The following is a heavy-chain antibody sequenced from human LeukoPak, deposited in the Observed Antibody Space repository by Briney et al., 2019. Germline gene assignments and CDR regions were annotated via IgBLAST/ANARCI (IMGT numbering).Heavy chain of an antibody. Sequence: GGSLRLSCAASGFTFSDYYMSWIRQAPGPGLEWVSYISSSGSTIYYADSVKGRFTISRDNAKNSLYLQMNSLRAEDTAVYYCARRPTMVRGVHFDYWGQGTLVTVSS. J-gene: IGHJ4*02. CDR2: ISSSGSTI. V-gene: IGHV3-11*01. D-gene: IGHD3-10*01. CDR3: ARRPTMVRGVHFDY. CDR1: GFTFSDYY.